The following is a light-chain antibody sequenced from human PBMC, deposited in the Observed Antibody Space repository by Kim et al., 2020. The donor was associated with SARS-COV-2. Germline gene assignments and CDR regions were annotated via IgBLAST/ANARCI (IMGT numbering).Light chain of an antibody. J-gene: IGKJ2*01. CDR1: HSVSSRY. Sequence: LAPGARATLSCRASHSVSSRYLAWYQLKPGQSPRLLIFGASNWATGVPDRFSGSGSGTDFTLTITSLEPEDVAVYYCQQYGTLPYTFGQGTKLEIK. V-gene: IGKV3-20*01. CDR3: QQYGTLPYT. CDR2: GAS.